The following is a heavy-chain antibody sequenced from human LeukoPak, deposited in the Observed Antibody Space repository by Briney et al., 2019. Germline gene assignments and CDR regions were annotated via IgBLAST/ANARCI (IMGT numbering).Heavy chain of an antibody. Sequence: GGSLRLSCAASGFTFSDYYMSWIRQAPGKGLEWVSYISSRGSTIYYADSVKGRFTISRDNAKNSPYLQMNSLRAEDTAVYYCARLRSSSFYYYYMDVWGKGTTVTVSS. CDR1: GFTFSDYY. D-gene: IGHD6-6*01. CDR3: ARLRSSSFYYYYMDV. CDR2: ISSRGSTI. J-gene: IGHJ6*03. V-gene: IGHV3-11*01.